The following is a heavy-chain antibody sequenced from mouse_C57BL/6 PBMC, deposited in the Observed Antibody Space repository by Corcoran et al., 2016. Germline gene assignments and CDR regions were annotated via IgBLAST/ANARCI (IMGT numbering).Heavy chain of an antibody. Sequence: EVQLQQSGPALVKPGASVKIPCTASGYPFTDYTIAWVKQSHGKSLEWIGDINPNNGGTIYNQKFKGKATLTVDKSSSTAYMELRSLTSEDTAVYYWARHRGYYYAMDYWGQGTSVTVSS. J-gene: IGHJ4*01. CDR2: INPNNGGT. CDR1: GYPFTDYT. CDR3: ARHRGYYYAMDY. V-gene: IGHV1-18*01.